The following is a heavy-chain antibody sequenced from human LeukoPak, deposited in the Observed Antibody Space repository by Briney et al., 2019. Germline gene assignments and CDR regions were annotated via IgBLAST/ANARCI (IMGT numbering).Heavy chain of an antibody. CDR1: GYTLTELS. CDR3: ARDRLNVLRFSPPDDY. V-gene: IGHV1-24*01. Sequence: ASVKVSCKVSGYTLTELSMHWVRQAPGKGLEWMGGFDPEDGETIYAQKFQGRVTMTEDTSTDTAYTELSSLRSEDTAVYYCARDRLNVLRFSPPDDYWGQGTLVTVSS. D-gene: IGHD3-3*01. CDR2: FDPEDGET. J-gene: IGHJ4*02.